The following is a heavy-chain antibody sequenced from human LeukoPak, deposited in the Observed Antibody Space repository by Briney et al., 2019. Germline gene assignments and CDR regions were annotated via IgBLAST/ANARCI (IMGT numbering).Heavy chain of an antibody. V-gene: IGHV4-38-2*01. Sequence: SETLSLTCDVSGYSITNGHYWGCFRLPPGKGLEWIGNVFHTGTTNYNPSLKSRVPMSVHTPENQFSLKMTSVAAADTALYYCARGYSSSWSDFWGQGTLVTVSP. CDR3: ARGYSSSWSDF. D-gene: IGHD2-2*01. CDR2: VFHTGTT. J-gene: IGHJ4*02. CDR1: GYSITNGHY.